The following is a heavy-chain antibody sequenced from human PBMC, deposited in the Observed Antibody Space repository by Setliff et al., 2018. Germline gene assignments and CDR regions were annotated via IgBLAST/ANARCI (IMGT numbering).Heavy chain of an antibody. J-gene: IGHJ6*03. V-gene: IGHV4-34*12. CDR2: ILHTGSI. Sequence: PSETLSLTCAVYGGSFSGYYWSWIRQPPGKRLEWIGEILHTGSINYNPSLKSRPTISRDTSKNQFSLKLNSVTAADMAVYYCAREQWLDPPGYYYMDVWAKGTTVTVSS. CDR3: AREQWLDPPGYYYMDV. D-gene: IGHD6-19*01. CDR1: GGSFSGYY.